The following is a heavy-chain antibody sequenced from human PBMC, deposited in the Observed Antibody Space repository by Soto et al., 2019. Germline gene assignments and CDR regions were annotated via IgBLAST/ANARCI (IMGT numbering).Heavy chain of an antibody. CDR1: GGSISSGGYY. CDR2: IYYSGST. V-gene: IGHV4-31*03. CDR3: ARGNYDFWSGYHGHWFDP. J-gene: IGHJ5*02. Sequence: QVQLQESGPGLVKPSQTLSLTCTVSGGSISSGGYYWSWIRQHPGKGLEWIGYIYYSGSTYYNPSLKSGVTISVDTSKNQFSLKLSSVTAADTAVYYCARGNYDFWSGYHGHWFDPWGQGTLVTVSS. D-gene: IGHD3-3*01.